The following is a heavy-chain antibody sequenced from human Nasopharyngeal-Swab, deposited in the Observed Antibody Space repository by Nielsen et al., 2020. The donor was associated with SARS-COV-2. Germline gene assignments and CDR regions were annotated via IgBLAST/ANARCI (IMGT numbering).Heavy chain of an antibody. CDR1: GGSFSDYY. CDR2: INHIGST. Sequence: SETLSLTCAVYGGSFSDYYWSWIRQPPGKGLEWIGEINHIGSTNYNPSLKSRVTISVDTSKNQFSLKLSSVTAADTAVYYCASLGYSGYEFDYWGQGTLVTVSS. J-gene: IGHJ4*02. V-gene: IGHV4-34*01. D-gene: IGHD5-12*01. CDR3: ASLGYSGYEFDY.